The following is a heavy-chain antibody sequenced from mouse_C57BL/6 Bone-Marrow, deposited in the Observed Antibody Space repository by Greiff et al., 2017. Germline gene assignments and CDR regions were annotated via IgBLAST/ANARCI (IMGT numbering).Heavy chain of an antibody. J-gene: IGHJ3*01. Sequence: EVMLVESGGGLVQPGGSLKLSCAASGFTFSDYYMYWVRQTPEKRLEWVAYISNGGGSTYYPDTVKGRFTISRDNAKNTLYLQMSRLKSEDTAMYYCARQGGGSWFAYWGQGTLVTVSA. CDR3: ARQGGGSWFAY. CDR2: ISNGGGST. CDR1: GFTFSDYY. V-gene: IGHV5-12*01.